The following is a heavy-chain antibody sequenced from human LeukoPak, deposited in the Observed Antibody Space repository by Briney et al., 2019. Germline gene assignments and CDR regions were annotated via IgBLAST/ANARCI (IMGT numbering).Heavy chain of an antibody. CDR3: VGATPFDY. J-gene: IGHJ4*02. D-gene: IGHD2-15*01. CDR2: ISSSSSTI. V-gene: IGHV3-48*01. Sequence: GGSLRLSCVASGFTFSNYWMSWVRQAPGKGLEWVSYISSSSSTIYYADSVKGRFTISRDNAKNSLYLQMNSLRAEDTAVYYCVGATPFDYWGQGTLVTVSS. CDR1: GFTFSNYW.